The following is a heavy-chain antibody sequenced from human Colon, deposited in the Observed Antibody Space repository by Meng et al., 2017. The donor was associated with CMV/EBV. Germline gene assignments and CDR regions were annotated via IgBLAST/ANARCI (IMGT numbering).Heavy chain of an antibody. Sequence: GGSLRLSCAASRFSFSNFAMSWARQAPGKGLEWVSTINASGGRTHYADSVKGRFTISRDNSKNALFLQMNNLRVEDTAVYYCDGSDYWGQGTLVTVSS. J-gene: IGHJ4*02. CDR3: DGSDY. CDR1: RFSFSNFA. CDR2: INASGGRT. V-gene: IGHV3-23*01.